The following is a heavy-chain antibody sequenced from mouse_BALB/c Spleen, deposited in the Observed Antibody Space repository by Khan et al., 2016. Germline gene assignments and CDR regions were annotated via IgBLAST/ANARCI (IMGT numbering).Heavy chain of an antibody. CDR3: ARRWDYYFDY. D-gene: IGHD4-1*01. Sequence: EVELVESGGGLVQPGGSLRLSCATSGFTFTDYYMSWVRQPPGKALEWLGFIRNKANGYTTEYSASVKGRFTISRDNSQSILYLQMNTLRAEDSATCYCARRWDYYFDYWGQDTTLTVSS. V-gene: IGHV7-3*02. CDR2: IRNKANGYTT. CDR1: GFTFTDYY. J-gene: IGHJ2*01.